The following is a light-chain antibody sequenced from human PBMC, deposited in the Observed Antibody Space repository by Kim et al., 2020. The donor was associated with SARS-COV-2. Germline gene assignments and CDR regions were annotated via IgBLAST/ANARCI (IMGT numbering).Light chain of an antibody. Sequence: LSPGERATRSCRASQSVSSFLVWYQQRPGQAPRLLIYDTSNRATGIPARFSGSGSGTDFSLTISSLEPEDFAVYYCQQRSKWPITFGQGTRLEIK. CDR2: DTS. CDR1: QSVSSF. V-gene: IGKV3-11*01. J-gene: IGKJ5*01. CDR3: QQRSKWPIT.